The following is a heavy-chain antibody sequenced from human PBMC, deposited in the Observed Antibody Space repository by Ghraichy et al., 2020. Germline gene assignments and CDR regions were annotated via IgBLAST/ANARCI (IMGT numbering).Heavy chain of an antibody. Sequence: SETLSLTCTVSGGSISSYYWSWIRQPPGKGLEWIGYIYYSGSTNYNPSLKSRVTISVDTSKNQFSLKLSSVTAADTAVYYCARQGSEGASTVKYAFDIWGQGTMVTVSS. CDR1: GGSISSYY. J-gene: IGHJ3*02. V-gene: IGHV4-59*08. D-gene: IGHD4-17*01. CDR3: ARQGSEGASTVKYAFDI. CDR2: IYYSGST.